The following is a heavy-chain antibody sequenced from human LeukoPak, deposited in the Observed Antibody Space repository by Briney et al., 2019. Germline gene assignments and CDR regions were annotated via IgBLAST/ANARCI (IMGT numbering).Heavy chain of an antibody. Sequence: GGSLRLSCAASGFTFSDYYMNWIRQAPGKGLEWVSYISSSGATIYYADSVKGRFTISRDNAKNSLYLQMNSLRAEDTAVYYCAKDSAAAAFYYYYYMDVWGKGTTVTISS. V-gene: IGHV3-11*04. CDR2: ISSSGATI. D-gene: IGHD6-13*01. CDR1: GFTFSDYY. J-gene: IGHJ6*03. CDR3: AKDSAAAAFYYYYYMDV.